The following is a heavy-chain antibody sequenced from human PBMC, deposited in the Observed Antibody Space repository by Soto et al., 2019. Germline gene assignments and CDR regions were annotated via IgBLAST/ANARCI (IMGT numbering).Heavy chain of an antibody. J-gene: IGHJ6*02. CDR1: GYTFTNYW. CDR2: IYPGDSDT. CDR3: AASIFYYGMDV. V-gene: IGHV5-51*04. Sequence: GASLKISCPCSGYTFTNYWIGWVRQMPGKGLGWMGIIYPGDSDTKYNPSFQGQVTISDDKPITTTYLRWTSLKSSATATYYCAASIFYYGMDVWGQGTTVTVSS.